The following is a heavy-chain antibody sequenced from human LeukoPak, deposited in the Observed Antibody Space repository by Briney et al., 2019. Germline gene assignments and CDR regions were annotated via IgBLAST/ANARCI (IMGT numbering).Heavy chain of an antibody. V-gene: IGHV1-69*13. CDR1: GGTFSSYA. Sequence: SVKVSCKASGGTFSSYAISWVRQAPGQGLEWMGGIIPIFGTANYAQKFQGRVTITADESTSTAYMELSSLRSEDTAVYYCVRGGYCSSTSCPPYYWGQGTLVTVSS. CDR3: VRGGYCSSTSCPPYY. J-gene: IGHJ4*02. D-gene: IGHD2-2*01. CDR2: IIPIFGTA.